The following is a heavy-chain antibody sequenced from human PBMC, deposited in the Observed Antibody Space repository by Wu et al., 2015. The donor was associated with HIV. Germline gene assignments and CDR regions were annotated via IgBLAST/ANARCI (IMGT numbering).Heavy chain of an antibody. Sequence: QVQLVQSGAEVKKPGASVKVSCKASGYPFTGYYLHWVRQAPGQGLEWMGWMNPNSGGTKYAQNFQGRVTMTRDTSISTAYMELMRLTSDDTAVYYCARDYGTYSYYFDYWGQGTLVTVSS. CDR1: GYPFTGYY. V-gene: IGHV1-2*02. D-gene: IGHD1-26*01. J-gene: IGHJ4*02. CDR3: ARDYGTYSYYFDY. CDR2: MNPNSGGT.